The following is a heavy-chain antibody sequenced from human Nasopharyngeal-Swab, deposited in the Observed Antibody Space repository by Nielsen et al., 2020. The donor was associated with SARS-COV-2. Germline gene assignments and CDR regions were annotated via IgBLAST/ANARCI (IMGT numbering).Heavy chain of an antibody. D-gene: IGHD6-13*01. CDR2: INHSGST. CDR1: GGSFSGYY. J-gene: IGHJ4*02. Sequence: SETLSLTCAVYGGSFSGYYWSWIRQPPGKGLEWIGEINHSGSTNYNPSLKSRVTISVDTSKNQFSLKLSSVTAADTAVYYCARDEIAAAGTVEYFDYWGQGTLVTVSS. CDR3: ARDEIAAAGTVEYFDY. V-gene: IGHV4-34*01.